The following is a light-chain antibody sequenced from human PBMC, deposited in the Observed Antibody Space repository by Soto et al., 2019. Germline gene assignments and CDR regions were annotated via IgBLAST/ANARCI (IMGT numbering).Light chain of an antibody. V-gene: IGKV1-39*01. CDR1: QSISSY. CDR2: AAS. CDR3: QQSYSTPPT. Sequence: DIRMTQSPSSLSASVGDRVTITSRASQSISSYLNWYQQKPGKAPKLLIYAASSLQSGVPSRFSGSGSGTDFTLTISSLQPEDFATYYCQQSYSTPPTFGQGTRLEIK. J-gene: IGKJ5*01.